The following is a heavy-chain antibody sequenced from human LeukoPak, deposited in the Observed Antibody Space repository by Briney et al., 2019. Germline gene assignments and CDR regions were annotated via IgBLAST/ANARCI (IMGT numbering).Heavy chain of an antibody. CDR2: IGSGSSTI. D-gene: IGHD2-15*01. J-gene: IGHJ3*02. Sequence: GGSLRLSCSGSGFTFSGAWMSWVRQAPGKGLEWVSYIGSGSSTIYYADSVRGRFSISRDNAKNSLYMQMNSLRAEDTAVYYCARDLLGAQGGGVFDTWGQGTMVAVSS. CDR1: GFTFSGAW. CDR3: ARDLLGAQGGGVFDT. V-gene: IGHV3-48*04.